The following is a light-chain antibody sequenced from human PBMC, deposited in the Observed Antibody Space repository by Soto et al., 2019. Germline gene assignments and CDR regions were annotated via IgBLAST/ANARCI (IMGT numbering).Light chain of an antibody. CDR1: QNIRPK. CDR2: GES. V-gene: IGKV1-39*01. CDR3: QQSYSLPRA. J-gene: IGKJ1*01. Sequence: DIQLNQSPASLSASVGDRVSITCRASQNIRPKLNWYQQRPGKAPQLLIFGESSLHSGGPSRFSCSGDASGTEFTLTIHNLQPEDFALDYCQQSYSLPRAFGPGTRVDI.